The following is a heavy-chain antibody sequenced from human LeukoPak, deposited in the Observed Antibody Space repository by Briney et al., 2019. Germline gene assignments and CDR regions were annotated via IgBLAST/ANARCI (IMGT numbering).Heavy chain of an antibody. Sequence: QPGGSLRLSCSASGFTFSSYWMTWVRQAPGKGPEWVANIKEDESQKYYVDSVRGRFTISRDNAKNSLFLQMNSLRAEDTAVYYCARRGGSSSCRSPVDYWGQGTLVTVSS. J-gene: IGHJ4*02. CDR3: ARRGGSSSCRSPVDY. D-gene: IGHD6-6*01. V-gene: IGHV3-7*01. CDR1: GFTFSSYW. CDR2: IKEDESQK.